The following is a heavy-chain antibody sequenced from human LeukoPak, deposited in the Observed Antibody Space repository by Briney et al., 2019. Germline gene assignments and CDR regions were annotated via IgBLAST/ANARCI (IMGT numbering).Heavy chain of an antibody. Sequence: PSETLSLTCTVSGGSISSGDYYWSWIRQPPGKGLEWIGYIYYSGSTYCNPSLKSRVTISVDTSKNQFSLKLSSVTAADTAVYYCARWYYDFWSGYHHYFDYWGQGTLVTVSS. J-gene: IGHJ4*02. CDR2: IYYSGST. CDR1: GGSISSGDYY. V-gene: IGHV4-30-4*08. D-gene: IGHD3-3*01. CDR3: ARWYYDFWSGYHHYFDY.